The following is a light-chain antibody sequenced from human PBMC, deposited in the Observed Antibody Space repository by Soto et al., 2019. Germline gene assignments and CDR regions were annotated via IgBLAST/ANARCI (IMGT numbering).Light chain of an antibody. CDR2: GVS. CDR3: QQYVDSPAWT. CDR1: QSIANNF. J-gene: IGKJ1*01. Sequence: EIVLTQSPGTLSLSPGERATLSCRASQSIANNFLAWYQQKPGQAPRLLIHGVSSMPTGIPDRFSGSGSGTDFTLTISRLEHEDVAVYYCQQYVDSPAWTFGQGTKVEIK. V-gene: IGKV3-20*01.